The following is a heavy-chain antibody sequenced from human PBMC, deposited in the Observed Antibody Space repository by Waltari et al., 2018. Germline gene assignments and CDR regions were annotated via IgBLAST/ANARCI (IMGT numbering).Heavy chain of an antibody. CDR3: ARRYSSTYWYFDI. D-gene: IGHD6-13*01. J-gene: IGHJ2*01. CDR2: MYGGSGTT. V-gene: IGHV4-59*02. CDR1: GGSVSSYN. Sequence: QVHLQESGPGLVKPSETLSLTCAVSGGSVSSYNWNWIRQAPGKGLEWIGYMYGGSGTTNDNPSLKSRVTISIDTSKNQFSWKLTSVTAADTAVYYCARRYSSTYWYFDIWGPG.